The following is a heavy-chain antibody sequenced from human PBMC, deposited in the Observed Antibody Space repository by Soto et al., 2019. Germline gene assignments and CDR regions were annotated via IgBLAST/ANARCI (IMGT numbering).Heavy chain of an antibody. CDR3: ARAFDYGDYSRGYYYYYMDV. V-gene: IGHV3-53*04. CDR1: GFTVSSNY. Sequence: GSLRLSCAASGFTVSSNYMSWVRQAPGKGLEWVSVIYSGGSTYYADSVKGRFTISRHNSKNTLYLQMNSLRAEDTAVYYCARAFDYGDYSRGYYYYYMDVWGKGTTVTVSS. J-gene: IGHJ6*03. CDR2: IYSGGST. D-gene: IGHD4-17*01.